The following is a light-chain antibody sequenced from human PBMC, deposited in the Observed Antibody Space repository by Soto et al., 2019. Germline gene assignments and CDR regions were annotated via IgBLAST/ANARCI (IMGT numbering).Light chain of an antibody. CDR3: QQTFNTHLT. V-gene: IGKV1-39*01. Sequence: DIQMTQSPSSLSASVGDSITITCRASQRISNFLNWYQHKPGKAPRLLIYGASTLQSGVPSRFSGSRSGTDVTLTIGSLQPEDFATYYCQQTFNTHLTFGQGTKVEIK. J-gene: IGKJ1*01. CDR2: GAS. CDR1: QRISNF.